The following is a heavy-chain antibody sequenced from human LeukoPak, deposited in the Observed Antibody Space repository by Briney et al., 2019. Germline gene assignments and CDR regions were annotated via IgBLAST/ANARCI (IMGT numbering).Heavy chain of an antibody. D-gene: IGHD5-12*01. Sequence: GASVKVSCKASGYTFTSYGISWVRQAPGQGLEWMGWISAYNGNTYYAQKLQGRVTMTTDTSTSTAYMELRSLRSDDTAVYYCARDSVATMAARFFDYWGQGTLVTVSS. CDR1: GYTFTSYG. CDR2: ISAYNGNT. CDR3: ARDSVATMAARFFDY. J-gene: IGHJ4*02. V-gene: IGHV1-18*01.